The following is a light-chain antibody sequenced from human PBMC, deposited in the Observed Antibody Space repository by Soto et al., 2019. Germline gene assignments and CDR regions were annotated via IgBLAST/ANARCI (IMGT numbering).Light chain of an antibody. J-gene: IGKJ1*01. V-gene: IGKV1-17*03. CDR1: QGISNY. Sequence: DIQMTQSPSAMSASVGDRVTITCRASQGISNYLAWFQQKPGKVPKRLIYAASSLQSGVPSRFRGSGSGTKFTPTIRSLKTEDCATYSCIQHHSYPWTFGHGTKVEIK. CDR2: AAS. CDR3: IQHHSYPWT.